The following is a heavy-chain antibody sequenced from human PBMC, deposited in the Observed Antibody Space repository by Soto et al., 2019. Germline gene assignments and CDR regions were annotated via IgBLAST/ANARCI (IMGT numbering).Heavy chain of an antibody. CDR1: GGTLRSHA. CDR3: AATVEIHYYHGMAV. CDR2: LIPIFGSS. Sequence: QVQLVQSGAEVKKPGSSVRVSCKASGGTLRSHAINWVRQAPGQGLEWMGGLIPIFGSSKYAQKFQGRVTTTADESSLTASIELSSLRSEDTDVYYCAATVEIHYYHGMAVLGQGTTVTVSS. D-gene: IGHD4-4*01. J-gene: IGHJ6*02. V-gene: IGHV1-69*01.